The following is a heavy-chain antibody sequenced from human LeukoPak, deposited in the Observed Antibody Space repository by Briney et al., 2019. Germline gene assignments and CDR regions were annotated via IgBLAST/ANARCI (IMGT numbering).Heavy chain of an antibody. CDR3: ARVRVSGSYLFDY. V-gene: IGHV3-30*04. Sequence: GGSLRLSCAASGFTFSSYAMHWVRQAPGKGLEWVAVISYDGSNKYYADSVKGRFTISRDNSKNTLYLQMNSLRAEDTAVYYCARVRVSGSYLFDYWGQGTPVTVSS. CDR1: GFTFSSYA. CDR2: ISYDGSNK. J-gene: IGHJ4*02. D-gene: IGHD1-26*01.